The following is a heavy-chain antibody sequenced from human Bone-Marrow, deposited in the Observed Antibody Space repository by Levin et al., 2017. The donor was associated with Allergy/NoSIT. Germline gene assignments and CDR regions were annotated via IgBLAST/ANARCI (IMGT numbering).Heavy chain of an antibody. CDR2: IFYSGTT. Sequence: SQTLSLTCSVSGGSISSGGYYWTWIRQHPEWGLQWLGYIFYSGTTYYSPSLKSRVSISVDTTKNQFSLRLTSVTAADTAVYFCAREDRSGSFDVWGQGTVVTVSS. V-gene: IGHV4-31*03. CDR3: AREDRSGSFDV. CDR1: GGSISSGGYY. D-gene: IGHD3-10*01. J-gene: IGHJ3*01.